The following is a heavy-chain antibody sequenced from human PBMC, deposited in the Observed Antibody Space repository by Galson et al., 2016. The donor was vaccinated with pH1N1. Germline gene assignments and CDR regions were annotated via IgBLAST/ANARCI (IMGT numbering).Heavy chain of an antibody. CDR1: GFSLSTFGVR. D-gene: IGHD3-10*01. CDR3: ARMGVAAGGRNYFGMDV. Sequence: PALVKPTQTLKLTCTFSGFSLSTFGVRVSWIRQSPGKALEWLARIDWDDEKFYSPSLKTRLTISKDTAKDQVVLTMTHMDPVDTDPYYCARMGVAAGGRNYFGMDVWGQGTTVTVSS. J-gene: IGHJ6*02. V-gene: IGHV2-70*04. CDR2: IDWDDEK.